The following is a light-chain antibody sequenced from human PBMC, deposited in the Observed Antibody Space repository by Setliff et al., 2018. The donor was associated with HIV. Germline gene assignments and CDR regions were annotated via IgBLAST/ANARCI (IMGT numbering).Light chain of an antibody. J-gene: IGLJ2*01. Sequence: SYELTQPPSVSVAPGKTARITCGGNNIGSKSVHWYQQKPGQAPVLVIYSDRDRPSGIPERFSGSNSENTATLTITRVEAGDEADFFCQVWGSHISHMIFGGGTKVTVL. CDR1: NIGSKS. V-gene: IGLV3-21*04. CDR2: SDR. CDR3: QVWGSHISHMI.